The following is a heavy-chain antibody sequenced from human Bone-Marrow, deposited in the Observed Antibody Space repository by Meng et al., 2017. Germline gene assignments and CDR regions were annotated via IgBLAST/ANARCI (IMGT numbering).Heavy chain of an antibody. CDR2: INHIGST. J-gene: IGHJ4*02. CDR3: ARGPTTMAHEFDY. CDR1: GGCFSDYY. V-gene: IGHV4-34*01. D-gene: IGHD4-11*01. Sequence: QGQVQQGGAGLVKASETLSLTCVCAGGCFSDYYCSWIRQPPGKGLEWIGEINHIGSTNYNPSHESRATISVDTAQNNLSLKLSSVTAADSAVYYCARGPTTMAHEFDYWGQGTLVTVSS.